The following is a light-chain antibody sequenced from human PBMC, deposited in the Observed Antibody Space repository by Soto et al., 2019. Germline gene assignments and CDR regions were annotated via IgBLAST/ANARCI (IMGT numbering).Light chain of an antibody. CDR2: GAS. CDR1: QSVSTN. CDR3: QQYDTWPRT. Sequence: EIVLTQSPGTLSLSPGERATLSCRASQSVSTNFAWYLQKPGQAPRLLIYGASTRATAVPARFTASGSGTEFTLSISSLQSDDFGVYYCQQYDTWPRTFGQGTKVDI. J-gene: IGKJ1*01. V-gene: IGKV3-15*01.